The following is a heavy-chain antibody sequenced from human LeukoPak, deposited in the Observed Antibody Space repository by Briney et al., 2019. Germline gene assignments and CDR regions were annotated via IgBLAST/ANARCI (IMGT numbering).Heavy chain of an antibody. V-gene: IGHV3-49*04. J-gene: IGHJ4*02. CDR1: GFTFSSYA. D-gene: IGHD3-10*01. CDR3: TGSFGELTFFDY. Sequence: GGSLRLSCAASGFTFSSYAMSWVRQAPGKGLEWVGFIRSKAYGGTTENAASVKGRFTISRDDSKSIAYLQMNSLKTEDTAVYYCTGSFGELTFFDYWGLGTLVTVSS. CDR2: IRSKAYGGTT.